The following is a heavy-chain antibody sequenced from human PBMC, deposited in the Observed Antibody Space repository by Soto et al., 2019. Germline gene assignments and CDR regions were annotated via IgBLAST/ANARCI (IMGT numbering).Heavy chain of an antibody. D-gene: IGHD3-10*01. CDR1: GFTVSTNY. J-gene: IGHJ4*02. CDR2: ISGSGGST. Sequence: GGSLRLSCAASGFTVSTNYMTWVLQAPGKGLEWVSAISGSGGSTYYADSVKGRFTISRDNSKNTLYLQMNSLRAEDTAVYYCAKDAVRGVIIYYFDYWGQGTLVTVSS. V-gene: IGHV3-23*01. CDR3: AKDAVRGVIIYYFDY.